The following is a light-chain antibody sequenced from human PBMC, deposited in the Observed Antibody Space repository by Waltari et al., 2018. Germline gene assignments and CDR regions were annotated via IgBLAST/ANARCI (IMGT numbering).Light chain of an antibody. CDR3: QQSYSTPAIT. CDR2: AAS. J-gene: IGKJ5*01. Sequence: DIQMTQSPSSLSASVGDRVTITCRASQSISSYLNWYQQKPGKAPKLLIYAASRLQSGVPSRCSGSGSGTDFTLTISSLQPEDFATYYCQQSYSTPAITFGQGTRLEIK. V-gene: IGKV1-39*01. CDR1: QSISSY.